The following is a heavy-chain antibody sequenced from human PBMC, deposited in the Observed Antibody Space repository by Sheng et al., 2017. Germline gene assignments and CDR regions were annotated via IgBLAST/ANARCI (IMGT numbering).Heavy chain of an antibody. Sequence: QVQLVQSGAEVKKPGSSVKVSCKASGGTFSSYAISWVRQAPGQGLEWMGGIIPIFGTANYAQKFQGRVTITADESTSTAYMELSSLRSEDTAVYYCAVGDAAARYYYYYYGMDVWGQGTTVTVSS. CDR2: IIPIFGTA. CDR1: GGTFSSYA. CDR3: AVGDAAARYYYYYYGMDV. D-gene: IGHD6-13*01. J-gene: IGHJ6*02. V-gene: IGHV1-69*13.